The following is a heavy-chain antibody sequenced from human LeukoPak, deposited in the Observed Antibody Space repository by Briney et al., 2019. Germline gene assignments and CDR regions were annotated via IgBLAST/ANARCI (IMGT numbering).Heavy chain of an antibody. D-gene: IGHD4-11*01. J-gene: IGHJ4*02. CDR3: AKSTITRIDY. CDR2: ISAYNYNT. V-gene: IGHV1-18*01. Sequence: GASVTVSFRASGYIFTSFGISWVRQAPGQGLEWMGWISAYNYNTNYAQKFQGRVTLTTDTSTSTAYMDLRSLTSDDTAVYYCAKSTITRIDYWGQGTLVTVSS. CDR1: GYIFTSFG.